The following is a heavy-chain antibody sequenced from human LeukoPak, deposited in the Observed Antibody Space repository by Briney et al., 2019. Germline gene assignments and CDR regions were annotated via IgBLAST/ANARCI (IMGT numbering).Heavy chain of an antibody. CDR2: IWYDGSNK. CDR1: GFTFSSYG. J-gene: IGHJ3*02. CDR3: STSSGWYPDAFDI. V-gene: IGHV3-33*01. Sequence: GGSLRLSCAASGFTFSSYGMHWVRQAPGKGLEWVAVIWYDGSNKYYADSVKGRFTISRDNSKNTLYLQMNSLRAEDTAVYYCSTSSGWYPDAFDIWGQGTMVTVSS. D-gene: IGHD6-19*01.